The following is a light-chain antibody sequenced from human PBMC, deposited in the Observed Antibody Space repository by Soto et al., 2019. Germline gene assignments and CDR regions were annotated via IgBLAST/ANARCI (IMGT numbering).Light chain of an antibody. CDR2: GNS. Sequence: QAVVTQPPSVSGAPGQRVIISCTGSSSNIGAGYDVHWYQQLPGTAPKLLIYGNSNRPSGVPDRFSGSKSGTSASLAITGLQAEDEADYYCQSYDSSLSGHVVFGGGTKLTVL. CDR1: SSNIGAGYD. V-gene: IGLV1-40*01. J-gene: IGLJ2*01. CDR3: QSYDSSLSGHVV.